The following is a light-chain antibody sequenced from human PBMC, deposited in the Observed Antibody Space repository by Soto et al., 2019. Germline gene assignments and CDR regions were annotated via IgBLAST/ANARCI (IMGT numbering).Light chain of an antibody. V-gene: IGLV1-44*01. CDR2: SNN. CDR1: RSNVASNT. Sequence: QSALTQPPSASGTPGQRVTISCSGSRSNVASNTVNWYQQLPGTAPRVLIYSNNQRPSGVPSRFSGSKTGTSASLAISGLRSEDEGDYYCAAWDDSLNAVLFGGGTKLTVL. CDR3: AAWDDSLNAVL. J-gene: IGLJ3*02.